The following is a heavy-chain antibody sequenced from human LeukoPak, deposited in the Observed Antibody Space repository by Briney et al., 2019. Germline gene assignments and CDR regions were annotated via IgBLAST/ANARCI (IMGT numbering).Heavy chain of an antibody. CDR1: GFTSSTYA. CDR2: MSASVSRT. CDR3: AKVQDYDILAGYDIAGGKFDY. J-gene: IGHJ4*02. Sequence: GGSLSLSCALSGFTSSTYAMSWVRQAARKGLGWVSTMSASVSRTYHTDSGTGRFCLSRDNSKNTLYLQMNSLRAEDTGIYYCAKVQDYDILAGYDIAGGKFDYWGQGTLVTVSS. D-gene: IGHD3-9*01. V-gene: IGHV3-23*01.